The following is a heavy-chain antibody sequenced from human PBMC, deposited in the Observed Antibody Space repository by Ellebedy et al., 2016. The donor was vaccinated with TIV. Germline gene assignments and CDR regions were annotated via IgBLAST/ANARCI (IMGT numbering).Heavy chain of an antibody. CDR3: ARDNWGADY. CDR1: GYTFTGYP. V-gene: IGHV7-4-1*02. D-gene: IGHD7-27*01. Sequence: ASVKVSCKASGYTFTGYPMNWVRQAPGQGLEWMGWINMNTGNPTYAQGFTGRFVFSLDTSVNTAYLQISGLEAEDTAVYYCARDNWGADYWGQGTLVTVSS. J-gene: IGHJ4*02. CDR2: INMNTGNP.